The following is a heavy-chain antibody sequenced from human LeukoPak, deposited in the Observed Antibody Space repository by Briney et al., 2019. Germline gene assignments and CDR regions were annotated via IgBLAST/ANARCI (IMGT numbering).Heavy chain of an antibody. J-gene: IGHJ4*02. V-gene: IGHV4-4*07. CDR2: ISTSGST. CDR1: GGSISSYY. Sequence: SSETLSLTCTVSGGSISSYYLSWIRQPAGKGLEWIGRISTSGSTNYNPSLNSRVTMSVDTSKNQFSLKLDSVTAADTAVYFCARYLRPLKYIDSWGPGTLVAVSS. D-gene: IGHD6-6*01. CDR3: ARYLRPLKYIDS.